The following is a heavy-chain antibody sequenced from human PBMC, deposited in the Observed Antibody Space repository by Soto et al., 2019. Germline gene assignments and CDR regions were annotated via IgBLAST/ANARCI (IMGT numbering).Heavy chain of an antibody. CDR1: GCSFNSGGYY. D-gene: IGHD3-22*01. V-gene: IGHV4-31*03. Sequence: QVQLQESGPGLVKPSQTLSLTCTVSGCSFNSGGYYWCWIRQHPGKGLEWIGYIYFSGTVDYNPCLKSRVTLSVDTCKAQFSLKVSSVTAADTAVYDGARLPVVTSGMEVCGQGTTVIVSS. CDR3: ARLPVVTSGMEV. CDR2: IYFSGTV. J-gene: IGHJ6*02.